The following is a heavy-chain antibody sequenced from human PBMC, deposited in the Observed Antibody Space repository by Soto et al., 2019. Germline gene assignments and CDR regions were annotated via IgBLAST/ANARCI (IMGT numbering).Heavy chain of an antibody. V-gene: IGHV1-2*02. CDR1: GYSFTDYY. J-gene: IGHJ5*02. Sequence: QVHLVQSGAEVKEPGASVKVSCKASGYSFTDYYIHWVRQAPGQGLEWMGWMNPNSDGANYAQKFRGRVTMTRDKSLRTAYMEVKRLTSDDTAVYFCAREGGSGWHGDWFDPWGQGTLVTVSS. CDR2: MNPNSDGA. D-gene: IGHD6-19*01. CDR3: AREGGSGWHGDWFDP.